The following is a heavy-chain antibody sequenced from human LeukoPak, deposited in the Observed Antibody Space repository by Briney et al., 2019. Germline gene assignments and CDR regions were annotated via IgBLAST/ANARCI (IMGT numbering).Heavy chain of an antibody. CDR1: GFTFSSYS. CDR3: ARWDCTSSSCSLDP. D-gene: IGHD2-2*01. V-gene: IGHV3-21*01. J-gene: IGHJ5*02. Sequence: PGGSLRLSCAAPGFTFSSYSMKWVRRAPGKGLEWVSSISSSSSYIYYADSVKGRFTISRDNAKNSLYLQMNSLRGEDTAVYYCARWDCTSSSCSLDPWGQGTLVTV. CDR2: ISSSSSYI.